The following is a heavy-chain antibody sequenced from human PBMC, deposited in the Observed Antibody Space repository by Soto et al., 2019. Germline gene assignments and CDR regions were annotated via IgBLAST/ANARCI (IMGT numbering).Heavy chain of an antibody. J-gene: IGHJ5*02. CDR3: ARAGGSCYSRLCLWFDP. Sequence: QVQLVQSGAEVKKPGSSVKVSCKASGGTFSSYAISWVRQAPGQGLEWMGGIIPIFGTANYAQKFQGRVTLTADESTSTAYMERSSLRSEDTAVYYCARAGGSCYSRLCLWFDPWGQGTLVTVSS. V-gene: IGHV1-69*12. CDR2: IIPIFGTA. D-gene: IGHD2-15*01. CDR1: GGTFSSYA.